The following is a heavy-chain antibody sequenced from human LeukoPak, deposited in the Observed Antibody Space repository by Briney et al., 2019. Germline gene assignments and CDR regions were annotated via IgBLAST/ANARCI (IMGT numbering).Heavy chain of an antibody. D-gene: IGHD1-26*01. CDR2: ISSSSSYI. CDR1: GFTFSRYS. Sequence: GGSLRLSCGDSGFTFSRYSVNWVLQAPGKGLEWFSSISSSSSYIYYADSVKGRFTISRDNAKNSLYLQMNSLRAEDTAVYYCARDSGVGACLFCSAFDLWGQGTMVTVSS. J-gene: IGHJ3*01. CDR3: ARDSGVGACLFCSAFDL. V-gene: IGHV3-21*01.